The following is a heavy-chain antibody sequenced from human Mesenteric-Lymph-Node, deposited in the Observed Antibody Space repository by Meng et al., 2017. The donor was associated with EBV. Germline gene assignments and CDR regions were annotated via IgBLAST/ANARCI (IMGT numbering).Heavy chain of an antibody. CDR3: ARDSDYGGYFFDS. V-gene: IGHV4-30-4*01. CDR2: IHHSGAT. CDR1: GGSISSGSYY. J-gene: IGHJ4*02. D-gene: IGHD4-17*01. Sequence: VKLQESGPGLVNPSXXLSLTCVVSGGSISSGSYYWNWIRQSPETGLEWIGYIHHSGATYYNPSLGSRLTMSIDTSNNRFSLKVASVTAADTAVYFCARDSDYGGYFFDSWGQGTLGTVAS.